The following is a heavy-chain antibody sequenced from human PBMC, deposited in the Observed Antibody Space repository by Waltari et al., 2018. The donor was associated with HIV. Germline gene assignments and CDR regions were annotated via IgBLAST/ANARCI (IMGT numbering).Heavy chain of an antibody. V-gene: IGHV4-61*03. J-gene: IGHJ6*02. CDR2: FYYSWST. CDR3: ARERGGKYNYYYYGMDV. D-gene: IGHD1-20*01. CDR1: GGSVTSGSYY. Sequence: QVQLQESGPGLVKPSETLSLTCSVSGGSVTSGSYYWSWIRQPPGKGLEWIGYFYYSWSTNYNPSLKRRVTISLDTSKNNFSLRLSSVTAADTAVYYCARERGGKYNYYYYGMDVWGQGTTVTVSS.